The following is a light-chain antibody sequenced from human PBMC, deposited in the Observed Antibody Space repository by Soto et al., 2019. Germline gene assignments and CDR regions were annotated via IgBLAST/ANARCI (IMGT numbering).Light chain of an antibody. CDR3: QSYDSSNQGV. CDR1: SGSIASNY. Sequence: NFMLTQPHSVSESPGKTVTISCTRSSGSIASNYVQWYQQRPGSAPSTVIYEDEQRPSGVPDRFSGSIDSSSNSASLTISGLKTEDEADYYCQSYDSSNQGVFGGGTKVTVL. J-gene: IGLJ2*01. CDR2: EDE. V-gene: IGLV6-57*03.